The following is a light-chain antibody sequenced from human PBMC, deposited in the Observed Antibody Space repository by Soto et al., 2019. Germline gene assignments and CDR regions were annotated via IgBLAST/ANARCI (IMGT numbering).Light chain of an antibody. CDR3: QQYNSYST. Sequence: DVQVTQSPSTLSASVGDRVTITCRASQSISNWLAWHQQKPGKAPKLLIYKASSLESGVPSRFSGSGSGTEFTLTISSLQPDDFATYYCQQYNSYSTFGQGTKVDIK. CDR1: QSISNW. CDR2: KAS. V-gene: IGKV1-5*03. J-gene: IGKJ1*01.